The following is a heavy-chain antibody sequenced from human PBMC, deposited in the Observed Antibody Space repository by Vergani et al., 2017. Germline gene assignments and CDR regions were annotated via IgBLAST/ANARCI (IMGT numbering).Heavy chain of an antibody. V-gene: IGHV4-34*01. CDR2: IYYSGST. D-gene: IGHD1-14*01. CDR1: GGSFSGYY. J-gene: IGHJ4*02. Sequence: QVQLQQWGAGLLKPSETLSLTCAVYGGSFSGYYWSWIRQPPGKGLEWIGSIYYSGSTYYNPSLKSRVTISVDTSKNQFSLKLSSVTAADTAVYYCARPENYWGQGTLVTVSS. CDR3: ARPENY.